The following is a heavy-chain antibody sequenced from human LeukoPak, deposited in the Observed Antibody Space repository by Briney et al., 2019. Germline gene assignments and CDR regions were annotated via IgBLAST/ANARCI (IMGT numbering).Heavy chain of an antibody. J-gene: IGHJ6*04. V-gene: IGHV1-58*01. CDR2: IVVGSGNT. Sequence: GTSVKVSCKASGFTFTSSAVQWVRQARGQRLEWIGWIVVGSGNTNHAQKFQERVTITRDMSTSTAYMELSSLRSEDTAVYYCAAAVVPAAVYYYYGMDVWGKGTTVTVSS. D-gene: IGHD2-2*01. CDR1: GFTFTSSA. CDR3: AAAVVPAAVYYYYGMDV.